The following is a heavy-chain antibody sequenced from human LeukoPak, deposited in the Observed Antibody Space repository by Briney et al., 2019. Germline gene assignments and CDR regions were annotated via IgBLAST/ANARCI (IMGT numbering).Heavy chain of an antibody. CDR3: ARVNSGSYWGYYYYGMDV. V-gene: IGHV1-2*02. J-gene: IGHJ6*02. D-gene: IGHD1-26*01. CDR1: GYTFTGYY. Sequence: ASVKVSCKASGYTFTGYYMHWVRQAPGQGLEWMGWINPNSGGTNYAQKFQGRVTMTRDTSISTAYMELSRLRSDDTAVYYCARVNSGSYWGYYYYGMDVWGQGTTVTVSS. CDR2: INPNSGGT.